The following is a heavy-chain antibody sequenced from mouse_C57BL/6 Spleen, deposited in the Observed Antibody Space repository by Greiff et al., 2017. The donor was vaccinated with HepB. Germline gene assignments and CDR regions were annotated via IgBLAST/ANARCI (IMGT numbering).Heavy chain of an antibody. CDR1: GYSITSGYY. Sequence: EVQLVESGPGLVKPSQSLSLTCSVTGYSITSGYYWNWIRQFPGNKLEWMGYISYDGSNNYNPSLKNRISITRDTSKNQFFLKLNSVTTEDTATYYCARGTTVVATDYWGQGTTLTFSS. CDR3: ARGTTVVATDY. D-gene: IGHD1-1*01. V-gene: IGHV3-6*01. CDR2: ISYDGSN. J-gene: IGHJ2*01.